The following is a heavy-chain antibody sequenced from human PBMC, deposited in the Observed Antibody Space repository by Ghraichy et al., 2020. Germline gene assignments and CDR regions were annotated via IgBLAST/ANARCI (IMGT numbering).Heavy chain of an antibody. V-gene: IGHV3-23*01. J-gene: IGHJ5*02. CDR1: GFTFSSYA. CDR2: ISGSGGST. Sequence: GGSLRLSCAASGFTFSSYAMSWVRQAPGKGLEWVSAISGSGGSTYYADSVKGRFTISRDNSKNTLYLQMNSLRAEATAVYYCAKDQRHYDFWSGSKNWFDPWGQGTLVTVAS. CDR3: AKDQRHYDFWSGSKNWFDP. D-gene: IGHD3-3*01.